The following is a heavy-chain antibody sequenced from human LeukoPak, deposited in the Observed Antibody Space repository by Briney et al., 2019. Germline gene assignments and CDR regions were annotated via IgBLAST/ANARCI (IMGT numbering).Heavy chain of an antibody. CDR2: IYPGDSDA. V-gene: IGHV5-51*01. D-gene: IGHD5-12*01. CDR3: ARRGYSGYYSAFDI. J-gene: IGHJ3*02. CDR1: GYSFATYW. Sequence: KHGEALKISWKGSGYSFATYWIGWVRQMPGKGLEWMGIIYPGDSDARYSPSCQGQVTISDDKSISTAYLKWSRLKASDTAMYFCARRGYSGYYSAFDIWGQGTMVTVSS.